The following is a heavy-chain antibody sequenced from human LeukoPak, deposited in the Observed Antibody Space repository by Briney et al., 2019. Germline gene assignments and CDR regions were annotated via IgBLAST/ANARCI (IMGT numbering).Heavy chain of an antibody. CDR1: GFTFSGYA. CDR2: ISYDGSNK. Sequence: PGRSLRLSCAASGFTFSGYAMHWVRQAPGKGLELVAVISYDGSNKHYADSVKGRITISRDNSQSTLYLQMSSLRTEDTGVYYCSREGRSGAAGVYYYGVDVGGEGTTVTVS. CDR3: SREGRSGAAGVYYYGVDV. D-gene: IGHD6-25*01. V-gene: IGHV3-30*04. J-gene: IGHJ6*02.